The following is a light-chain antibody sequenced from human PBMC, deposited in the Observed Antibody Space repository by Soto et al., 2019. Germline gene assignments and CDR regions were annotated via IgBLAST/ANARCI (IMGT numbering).Light chain of an antibody. J-gene: IGLJ2*01. CDR1: SIGSKN. CDR2: YVS. Sequence: SYELTQPPSVSVAPGQTARITCGENSIGSKNLHWYQQKPGQAPVLVIFYVSHRPSGIPERFSGSNSGNTATLTITRVEAGDEADYYCQVWDSSSDHLVFGGGTKLTVL. V-gene: IGLV3-21*04. CDR3: QVWDSSSDHLV.